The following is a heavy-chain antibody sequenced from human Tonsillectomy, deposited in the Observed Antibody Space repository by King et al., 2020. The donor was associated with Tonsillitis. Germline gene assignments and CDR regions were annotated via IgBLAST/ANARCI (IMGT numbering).Heavy chain of an antibody. CDR3: SRYYDSSGYPPYDY. CDR1: GFTFGDYA. CDR2: IRSKAYGGTT. Sequence: VQLVESGGGLVQPGRSLRLSCTASGFTFGDYAMSWFRQAPGKGLEWVGFIRSKAYGGTTEYVASVKGRFTISRDDSKSIAYLQMNSLKTEDTAVYYCSRYYDSSGYPPYDYWGQGTLVTVSS. D-gene: IGHD3-22*01. J-gene: IGHJ4*02. V-gene: IGHV3-49*03.